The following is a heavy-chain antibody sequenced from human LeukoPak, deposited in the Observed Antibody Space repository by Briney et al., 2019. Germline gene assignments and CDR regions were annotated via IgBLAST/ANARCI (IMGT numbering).Heavy chain of an antibody. D-gene: IGHD3-10*01. CDR2: ISGGGSST. V-gene: IGHV3-23*01. CDR3: ARAALVRGVDYFDG. J-gene: IGHJ4*02. CDR1: GFTFGSYS. Sequence: GGSLRLSCAASGFTFGSYSMAWVRQAPGKGLEWVSVISGGGSSTYYADSGKGRFTISRDNSRNTVYSEMNSLRVDDTAVYYCARAALVRGVDYFDGWGQGTLVIVSS.